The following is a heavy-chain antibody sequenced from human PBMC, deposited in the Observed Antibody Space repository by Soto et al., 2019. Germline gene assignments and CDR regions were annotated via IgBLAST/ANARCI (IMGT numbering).Heavy chain of an antibody. Sequence: GGSLRLSCAASGFTFSSYGMHWVRQAPGKGLEWVAVISYDGSNKYYADSVKGRFTISRDNSKNTLYLQMNSLRAEDTAVYYCAKLPEGEGFDYWGQGTLVTVSS. CDR1: GFTFSSYG. CDR2: ISYDGSNK. V-gene: IGHV3-30*18. J-gene: IGHJ4*02. D-gene: IGHD3-16*01. CDR3: AKLPEGEGFDY.